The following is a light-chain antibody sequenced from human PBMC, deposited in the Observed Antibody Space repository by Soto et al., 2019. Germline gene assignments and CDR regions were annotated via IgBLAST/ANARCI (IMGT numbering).Light chain of an antibody. CDR3: GAWASILRVVL. Sequence: QSVLTQPPSMSAAPGQKITISCSGSSSNIGASYVFWYQQFPGTAPKLLIYDTDKRPSGIPDRFSGYKSGTSATLGITRLQAGDEADYYCGAWASILRVVLFGGETKLTVL. V-gene: IGLV1-51*01. J-gene: IGLJ3*02. CDR1: SSNIGASY. CDR2: DTD.